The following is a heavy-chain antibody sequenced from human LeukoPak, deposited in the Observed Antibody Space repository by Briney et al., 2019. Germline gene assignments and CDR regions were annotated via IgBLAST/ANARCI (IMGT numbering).Heavy chain of an antibody. J-gene: IGHJ6*02. V-gene: IGHV4-34*01. CDR3: ARMSSSSAYYYYGMDV. CDR1: GGSFSAYY. Sequence: SETLSLTCAVYGGSFSAYYWSWIREPPGKGLEWIGEINHSGSTNYNPSLKSRVTISVDTSKNQFSLKLRSVPAAYTAVYYCARMSSSSAYYYYGMDVWGQGTTVTVSS. CDR2: INHSGST. D-gene: IGHD6-6*01.